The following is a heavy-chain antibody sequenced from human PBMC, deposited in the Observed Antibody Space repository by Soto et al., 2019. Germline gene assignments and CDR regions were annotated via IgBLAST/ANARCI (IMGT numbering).Heavy chain of an antibody. CDR1: GASFTSYR. J-gene: IGHJ4*02. CDR3: ARLRGNFIDY. D-gene: IGHD1-7*01. V-gene: IGHV5-51*01. Sequence: PGEPLKISCKGSGASFTSYRNGRIRQMPGKGLAWMGIIYPGDSDTRYSPTFQGQVTISADKSITTAYLQWNSLKASDSAMYYCARLRGNFIDYWGQGTQVTVSA. CDR2: IYPGDSDT.